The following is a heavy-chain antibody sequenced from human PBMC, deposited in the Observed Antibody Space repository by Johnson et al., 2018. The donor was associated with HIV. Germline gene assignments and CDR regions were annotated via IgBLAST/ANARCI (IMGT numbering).Heavy chain of an antibody. V-gene: IGHV3-30-3*01. J-gene: IGHJ3*02. CDR2: ISYDGSNK. CDR3: AKDLYNFWSGYYSGALDI. CDR1: GFTFSSYA. D-gene: IGHD3-3*01. Sequence: QMLLVESGGGVVQPGRSLRLSCAASGFTFSSYAMHWVRQAPGKGLEWVAVISYDGSNKYYTDSVKGRFTISRDNSKNTLYMQMSRQRPEDTAVYYCAKDLYNFWSGYYSGALDIWGQGTMVTVSS.